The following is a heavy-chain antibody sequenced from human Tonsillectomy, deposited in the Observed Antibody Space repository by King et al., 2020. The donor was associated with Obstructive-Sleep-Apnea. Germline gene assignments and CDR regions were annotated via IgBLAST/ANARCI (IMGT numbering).Heavy chain of an antibody. Sequence: HVQLVESGGGVVQPGRSLRLSCAASGFTFSSYGMHWVRQAPGKGLEWVAVIWYDGSNKYYADSVKGRFTISRDNSKNTLYLQMNSLRAEDTAVYYCAKDGDYGDSYYFAYWGQGTLVTVSS. CDR2: IWYDGSNK. CDR3: AKDGDYGDSYYFAY. CDR1: GFTFSSYG. D-gene: IGHD4-17*01. J-gene: IGHJ4*02. V-gene: IGHV3-33*06.